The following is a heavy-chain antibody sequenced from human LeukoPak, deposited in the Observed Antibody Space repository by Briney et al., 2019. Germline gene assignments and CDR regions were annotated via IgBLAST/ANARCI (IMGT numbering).Heavy chain of an antibody. Sequence: GGSLRLSCAASGFTFSDYYMSWIRQAPGKGLEWVSYISSSGSTIYYADSVKGRFTISRDNAKNSLYLQMNSLRAEDTAVYYCAGSLAYCGGDCYAHYWGQGTLVTVSS. D-gene: IGHD2-21*02. CDR3: AGSLAYCGGDCYAHY. V-gene: IGHV3-11*01. J-gene: IGHJ4*02. CDR2: ISSSGSTI. CDR1: GFTFSDYY.